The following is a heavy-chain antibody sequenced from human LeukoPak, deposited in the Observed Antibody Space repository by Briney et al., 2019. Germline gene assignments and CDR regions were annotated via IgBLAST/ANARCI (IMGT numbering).Heavy chain of an antibody. CDR3: ARGSGIIVVVSFDY. Sequence: SETLSLTCTVSGGSISSSSYYWGWIRQPPGKGLEWIGSIYYSGSTYYNPSLKSRVTISVDTYKNQFSLKLSSVTAADTAVYYCARGSGIIVVVSFDYWGQGTLVTVSS. J-gene: IGHJ4*02. CDR1: GGSISSSSYY. V-gene: IGHV4-39*07. CDR2: IYYSGST. D-gene: IGHD3-22*01.